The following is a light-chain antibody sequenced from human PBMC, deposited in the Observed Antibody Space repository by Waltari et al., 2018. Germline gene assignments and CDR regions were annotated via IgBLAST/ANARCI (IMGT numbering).Light chain of an antibody. CDR3: QQYNTYSRT. CDR1: QSISSW. V-gene: IGKV1-5*03. J-gene: IGKJ1*01. Sequence: DIQMTQSPSTLSASVGDRVTITCRASQSISSWLAWYQQKPGKAPKLLIYKASSLESGVPSRFIGSGSGTEFTRTISSLQPDDFAIYYCQQYNTYSRTFGQGTKVEIK. CDR2: KAS.